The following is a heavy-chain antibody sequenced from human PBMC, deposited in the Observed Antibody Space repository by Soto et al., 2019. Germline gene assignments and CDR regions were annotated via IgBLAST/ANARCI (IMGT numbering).Heavy chain of an antibody. CDR2: ISSGSSYI. Sequence: GGSLRLSCAASGFTFSSYSMNWVRQAPGKGLEWVSSISSGSSYIYYADSVKGRFTISRDNAKNSLYLQMNSLRAEDTAVYYCARGPANGFDYWGQGTLVTVSS. V-gene: IGHV3-21*01. CDR3: ARGPANGFDY. J-gene: IGHJ4*02. CDR1: GFTFSSYS.